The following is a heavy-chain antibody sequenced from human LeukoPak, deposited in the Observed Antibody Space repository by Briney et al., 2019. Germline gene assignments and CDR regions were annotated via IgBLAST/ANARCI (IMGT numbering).Heavy chain of an antibody. V-gene: IGHV3-11*06. J-gene: IGHJ4*02. Sequence: GRSLRLSCAASAFTFSDYRMNWVRQAPGKWLEWISYIGISSGKTKYADSVKGVFTIAGEKAKHSLYLQMNSLRVEDTAVYYCARDHNYAFDNWGQGTLVTVSS. CDR2: IGISSGKT. CDR3: ARDHNYAFDN. D-gene: IGHD1-1*01. CDR1: AFTFSDYR.